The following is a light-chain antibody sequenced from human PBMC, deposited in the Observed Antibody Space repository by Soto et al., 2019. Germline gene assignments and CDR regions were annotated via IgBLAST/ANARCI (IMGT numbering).Light chain of an antibody. CDR1: QGISSY. CDR3: QQLNSYGWT. Sequence: DIQLTQSPSFLSASVGDRVTITCRASQGISSYLAWYQQKPGKAHKLLIYAASTLQSGVPSRFSGSGSGTEFTLTISSLQPEDSATYYCQQLNSYGWTFGQGTKVDIK. V-gene: IGKV1-9*01. J-gene: IGKJ1*01. CDR2: AAS.